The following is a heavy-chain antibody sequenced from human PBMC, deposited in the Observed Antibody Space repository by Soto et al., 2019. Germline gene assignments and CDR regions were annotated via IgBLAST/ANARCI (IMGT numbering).Heavy chain of an antibody. Sequence: EVQLLESGGGLVQPGGSLRLSCATSGFTFSNYAMNWVRQAPGKGLECISGISPSGDRTLYADSVKGRSTISRDNSKNMLYLQMNSLRDEDTAKYYCVKKETGTFSFEDWGRGTLVTVSS. CDR1: GFTFSNYA. D-gene: IGHD3-9*01. V-gene: IGHV3-23*01. CDR3: VKKETGTFSFED. J-gene: IGHJ4*02. CDR2: ISPSGDRT.